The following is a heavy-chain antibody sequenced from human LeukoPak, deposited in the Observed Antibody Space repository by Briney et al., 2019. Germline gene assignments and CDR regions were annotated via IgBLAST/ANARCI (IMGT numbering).Heavy chain of an antibody. D-gene: IGHD6-6*01. Sequence: ASVKVSCKASGYSXTSYGINWVRQAPGQGLEWMGWIDPNSGDTNYAQKFQGRVTLTRDTSIRTAYMELSRLSSDDTAVYYCARDRPARGSEIDFWGQGTLVTVSS. V-gene: IGHV1-2*02. CDR2: IDPNSGDT. CDR1: GYSXTSYG. CDR3: ARDRPARGSEIDF. J-gene: IGHJ4*02.